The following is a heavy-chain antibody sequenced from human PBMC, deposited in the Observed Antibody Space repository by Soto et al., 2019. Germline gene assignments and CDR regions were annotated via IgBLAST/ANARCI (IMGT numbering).Heavy chain of an antibody. J-gene: IGHJ4*02. D-gene: IGHD5-18*01. CDR2: ISSSGSTI. CDR3: ARVKLDTAMDFDN. V-gene: IGHV3-11*01. Sequence: GGSLRLSCAASGFTFSDYYMSWIRQAPGKGLEWVSYISSSGSTIYYADSVKGRFTISSDNAKNSLYLQMNSLRAEDTAVYYCARVKLDTAMDFDNWGQGTLVTVSS. CDR1: GFTFSDYY.